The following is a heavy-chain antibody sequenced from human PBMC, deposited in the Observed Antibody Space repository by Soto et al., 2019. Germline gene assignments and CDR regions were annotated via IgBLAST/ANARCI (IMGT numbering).Heavy chain of an antibody. V-gene: IGHV4-34*01. D-gene: IGHD3-16*01. CDR2: INDSGNT. CDR1: GGSLRGYF. J-gene: IGHJ4*02. CDR3: QGGDF. Sequence: ELLALTCAVAGGSLRGYFWSWIRQSPAKGLEWIGEINDSGNTYYNPSFKSRLTISVETSTSQISLRLTSVTAADSAVYYCQGGDFWGQGTRVTVSS.